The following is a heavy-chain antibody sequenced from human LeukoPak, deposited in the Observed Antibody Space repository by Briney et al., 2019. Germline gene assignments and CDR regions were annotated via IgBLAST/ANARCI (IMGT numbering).Heavy chain of an antibody. J-gene: IGHJ6*02. CDR3: AKDISASGNYGMDV. D-gene: IGHD3-10*01. CDR2: INHSGST. Sequence: PSETLSLTCAVYGGSFSGYYWSWIRQPPGKGLEWIGEINHSGSTNYNPSLKSRVTISVDTSKNQFSLKLSSVTAADTALYYCAKDISASGNYGMDVWGQGTTVTVSS. V-gene: IGHV4-34*01. CDR1: GGSFSGYY.